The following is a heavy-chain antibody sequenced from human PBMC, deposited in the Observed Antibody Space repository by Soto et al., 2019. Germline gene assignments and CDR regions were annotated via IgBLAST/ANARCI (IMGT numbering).Heavy chain of an antibody. CDR3: ARDLGGGYHQFDY. CDR1: GGSISSGDYY. V-gene: IGHV4-30-4*01. Sequence: QVQLQESGPGLVKPSQTLSLTCTVSGGSISSGDYYWSWIRQPPGKGLEWIGYIYYSGSTYYNPSLKSRVTISVDPSTNQFSLKLSSVTAAATAVYYCARDLGGGYHQFDYWGQGTLVTVSS. D-gene: IGHD3-16*02. CDR2: IYYSGST. J-gene: IGHJ4*02.